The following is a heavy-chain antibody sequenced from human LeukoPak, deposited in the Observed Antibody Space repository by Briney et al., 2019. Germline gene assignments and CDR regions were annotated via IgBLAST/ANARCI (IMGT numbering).Heavy chain of an antibody. CDR2: IIPIFGTA. CDR1: GGTFSSYA. V-gene: IGHV1-69*13. Sequence: ASVKVSCKASGGTFSSYAISWVRQAPGQGLEWMGGIIPIFGTANYAQKFQGRVTITADESTSTAYMELSSLRSEDTAVYYCARESEYSYGSPSTESFDPWAREPWSPSPQ. CDR3: ARESEYSYGSPSTESFDP. D-gene: IGHD5-18*01. J-gene: IGHJ5*02.